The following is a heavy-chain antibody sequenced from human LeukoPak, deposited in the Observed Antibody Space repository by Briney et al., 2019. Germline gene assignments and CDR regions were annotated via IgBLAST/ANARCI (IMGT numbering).Heavy chain of an antibody. CDR3: ARLPYRDGVAQDY. V-gene: IGHV1-46*01. Sequence: ASVKVSCKTSGYTFTRYYMQWVRQAPGHGLEWMGIINPISGATDYAQKFQGRVTMTRDTSSSTVYMELSSLRSEDTAMYYCARLPYRDGVAQDYWGQGTLVTVSP. CDR2: INPISGAT. J-gene: IGHJ4*02. CDR1: GYTFTRYY. D-gene: IGHD3-16*02.